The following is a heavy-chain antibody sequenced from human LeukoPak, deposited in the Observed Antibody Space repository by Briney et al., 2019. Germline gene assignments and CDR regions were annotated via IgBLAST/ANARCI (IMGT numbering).Heavy chain of an antibody. CDR2: ISGSGGST. D-gene: IGHD3-10*01. J-gene: IGHJ4*02. CDR3: AKDYNYGSGSYYKTAFDY. CDR1: GFTFSSYA. Sequence: GGSLRLSCAASGFTFSSYAMSWVRQAPGKGLEWVSAISGSGGSTYYADSVKGRFTISRDNSKNTLYLQMNSLRAEDTAVCYCAKDYNYGSGSYYKTAFDYWGRGTLVTVSS. V-gene: IGHV3-23*01.